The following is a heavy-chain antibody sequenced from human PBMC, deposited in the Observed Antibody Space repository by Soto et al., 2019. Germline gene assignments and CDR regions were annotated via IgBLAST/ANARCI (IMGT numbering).Heavy chain of an antibody. CDR1: GFTFDDYA. D-gene: IGHD5-18*01. CDR3: AKDTKGGYNYGYTFDY. V-gene: IGHV3-9*01. CDR2: ITWNSGGI. J-gene: IGHJ4*02. Sequence: EVQLEESGGGLVQPGMSLRLSCAASGFTFDDYAMHWVRQAPGKGLEWVSGITWNSGGIVYADSVKGRFTISRDNAKNSLYLQMNSLRAEDTALYYCAKDTKGGYNYGYTFDYWGQGTLVTVSS.